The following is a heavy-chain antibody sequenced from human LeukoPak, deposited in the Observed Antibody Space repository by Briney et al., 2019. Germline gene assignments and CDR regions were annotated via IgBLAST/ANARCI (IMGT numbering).Heavy chain of an antibody. D-gene: IGHD6-19*01. CDR1: GYTLTELS. J-gene: IGHJ5*02. Sequence: ASVKVSCKVSGYTLTELSMHWVRQAPGKGLEWMGGFDPEDGETIYAQKFQGRVTMTEDTSTDTAYMELSSLRSEDTAVYYCATAVWAGTRVWLDPWGQGTLVTVSS. V-gene: IGHV1-24*01. CDR2: FDPEDGET. CDR3: ATAVWAGTRVWLDP.